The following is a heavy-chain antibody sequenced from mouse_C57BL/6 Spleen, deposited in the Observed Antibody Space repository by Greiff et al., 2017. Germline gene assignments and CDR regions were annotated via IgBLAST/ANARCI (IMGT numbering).Heavy chain of an antibody. Sequence: EVQLQQSGPELVKPGASVKIPCKASGYTFTDYNMDWVKQSHGKSLEWIGDINPNNGGTIYNQKFKGKATLTVDKSSSTAYMELRSLTSEDTAVYYCARRDAYYYGPHFAYWGQGTLVTVSA. CDR1: GYTFTDYN. V-gene: IGHV1-18*01. J-gene: IGHJ3*01. CDR2: INPNNGGT. CDR3: ARRDAYYYGPHFAY. D-gene: IGHD1-1*01.